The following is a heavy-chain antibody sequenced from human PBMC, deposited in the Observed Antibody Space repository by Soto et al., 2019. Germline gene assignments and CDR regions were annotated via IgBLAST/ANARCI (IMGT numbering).Heavy chain of an antibody. CDR3: ARDHPHSYGIYYFDY. CDR2: IYYSGTT. CDR1: GASISSYY. D-gene: IGHD5-18*01. Sequence: PSETLSLTCTVSGASISSYYWGWIRQPPGKGLEWIAYIYYSGTTNYNPSLKSRATISLDTSKNQFSLNLRSVTAADTAMYYCARDHPHSYGIYYFDYWGQGTLVTVSS. V-gene: IGHV4-59*01. J-gene: IGHJ4*02.